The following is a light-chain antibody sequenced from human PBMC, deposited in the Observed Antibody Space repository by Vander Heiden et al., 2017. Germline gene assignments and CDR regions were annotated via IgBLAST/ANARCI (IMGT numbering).Light chain of an antibody. CDR1: QNVNSY. CDR3: QQRSNWPLMYT. V-gene: IGKV3-11*01. J-gene: IGKJ2*01. CDR2: DAS. Sequence: EIVLTQSPATLSLSPGERATLSCRARQNVNSYLAWYQQKPGQAPRLLIYDASNRATGIPARFSGSGSGTDFTLTISSLEPEDFAVYYCQQRSNWPLMYTFGQGTKVEIK.